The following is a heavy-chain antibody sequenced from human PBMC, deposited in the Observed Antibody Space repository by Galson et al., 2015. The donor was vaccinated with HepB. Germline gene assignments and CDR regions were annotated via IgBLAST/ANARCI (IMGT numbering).Heavy chain of an antibody. Sequence: SLRPSCEASGFSFGSSTLHGVRQSPVTPLECLAIISPAGLTTYYADAVRGRFTISRDNFKNTLFLQVDYLGPQDTAAYYCARDFLWNFDFWGRGALVTVSS. CDR3: ARDFLWNFDF. V-gene: IGHV3-30-3*01. D-gene: IGHD1-1*01. J-gene: IGHJ4*02. CDR1: GFSFGSST. CDR2: ISPAGLTT.